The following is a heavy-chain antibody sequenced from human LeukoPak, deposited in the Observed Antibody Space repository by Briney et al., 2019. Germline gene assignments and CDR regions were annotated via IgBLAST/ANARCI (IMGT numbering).Heavy chain of an antibody. CDR3: ARDRGGSSAAIDS. CDR2: ISHGGNT. V-gene: IGHV4-38-2*02. CDR1: GYSISSNYY. Sequence: AETLSLTCAASGYSISSNYYWGWIRQPPGKGLECIGSISHGGNTYYNPSLKSRLTISADTSKNQFSLNMRSVTATDTAVYYCARDRGGSSAAIDSWGQGTMVTVSS. J-gene: IGHJ4*02. D-gene: IGHD6-6*01.